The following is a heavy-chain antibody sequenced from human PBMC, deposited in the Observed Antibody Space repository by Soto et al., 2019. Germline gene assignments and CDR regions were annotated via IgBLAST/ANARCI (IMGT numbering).Heavy chain of an antibody. CDR3: ARADSSSAGGDHYYYGMDV. Sequence: GGYLRLSCAASGFTFSSYSMNWVRQAPGKGLEWVSSISSSSSYIYYADSVKGRFTISRDNAKNSLYLQMNSLRAEDTAVYYCARADSSSAGGDHYYYGMDVWGPGTSVTV. D-gene: IGHD6-6*01. CDR2: ISSSSSYI. V-gene: IGHV3-21*01. CDR1: GFTFSSYS. J-gene: IGHJ6*02.